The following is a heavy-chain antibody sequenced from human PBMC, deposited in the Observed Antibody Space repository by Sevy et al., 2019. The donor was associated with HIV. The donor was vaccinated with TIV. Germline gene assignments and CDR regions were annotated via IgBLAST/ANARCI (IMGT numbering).Heavy chain of an antibody. CDR1: KFTFSIHG. Sequence: GGSLRLSCAASKFTFSIHGMHWVRQAPGKGLEWVAFIMSDGSNKYYRDSVKGRFTICRDNSKNTVFLEMNSLRAEDTAVYYCAKYQEWEEVAFDIWSQGTMVTVSS. CDR2: IMSDGSNK. V-gene: IGHV3-30*02. CDR3: AKYQEWEEVAFDI. J-gene: IGHJ3*02. D-gene: IGHD1-26*01.